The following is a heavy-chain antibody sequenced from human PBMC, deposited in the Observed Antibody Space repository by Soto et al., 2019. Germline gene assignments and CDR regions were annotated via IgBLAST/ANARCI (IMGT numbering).Heavy chain of an antibody. J-gene: IGHJ4*02. CDR1: GYTFTNYG. CDR3: ASEALDYKDSSGNFLDC. D-gene: IGHD3-22*01. V-gene: IGHV1-18*01. CDR2: ITTDKGKT. Sequence: ASVKVSCKTSGYTFTNYGISWVRQAPGQGLEWMGWITTDKGKTTYAQKFQGRVTMTTDTSTSTAYMELRSLRSDDTAMYYCASEALDYKDSSGNFLDCWCPFTLGT.